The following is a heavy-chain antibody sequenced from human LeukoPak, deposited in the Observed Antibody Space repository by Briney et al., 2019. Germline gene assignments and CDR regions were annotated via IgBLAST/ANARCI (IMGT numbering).Heavy chain of an antibody. J-gene: IGHJ5*02. CDR3: ARDPVGVVVPAGWFDP. D-gene: IGHD2-2*01. CDR1: YGSISAYL. Sequence: PSETLSLTCTVSYGSISAYLWNWVRQPAGKGLEWIGRIFASGSTFYSPSLKSRVTMSVDTSKSQFSLKLSSVTAADTAVYYCARDPVGVVVPAGWFDPWGQGTLVTVSS. CDR2: IFASGST. V-gene: IGHV4-4*07.